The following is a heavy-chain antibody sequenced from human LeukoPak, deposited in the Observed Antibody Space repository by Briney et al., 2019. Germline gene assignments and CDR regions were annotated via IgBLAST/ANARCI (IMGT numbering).Heavy chain of an antibody. D-gene: IGHD1-26*01. CDR2: IAHDGSDK. V-gene: IGHV3-30*04. CDR3: ARDYSGKYTLDY. CDR1: GFTFSRHS. Sequence: GRSLRLSCAASGFTFSRHSIHWVCQAPGKGLEWVAVIAHDGSDKDYADSVKGRFTISRDNSKDTLYLQMNSLRAEDTAVYYCARDYSGKYTLDYWGQGTLVTVSS. J-gene: IGHJ4*02.